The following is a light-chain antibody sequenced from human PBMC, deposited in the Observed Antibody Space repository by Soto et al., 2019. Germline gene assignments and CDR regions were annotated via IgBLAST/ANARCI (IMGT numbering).Light chain of an antibody. CDR1: QGIRKD. CDR2: AVS. Sequence: DIQMTQSPSSLSASVGDRVTITCRASQGIRKDLGWYQQKPGKAPQRLIYAVSSLHSGVPSRFSGSGSGTEITLTISSLQPEDSATCYCLQHNSYPLTFGGGTKVEIK. CDR3: LQHNSYPLT. V-gene: IGKV1-17*01. J-gene: IGKJ4*01.